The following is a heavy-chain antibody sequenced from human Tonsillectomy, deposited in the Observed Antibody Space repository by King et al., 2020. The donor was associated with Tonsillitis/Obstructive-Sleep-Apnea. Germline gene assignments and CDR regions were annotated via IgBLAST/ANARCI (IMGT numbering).Heavy chain of an antibody. Sequence: VQLVESGGGVVHPGGSLRLSCAASGFTFDDYAMHWVRQAPGKGLEWVSLISGDGGSTYYADSVKGRFTISRDNSENSLYLQMNSLRTEDTALYYCAKGPYYYYYMDVWGKGTTVTVSS. J-gene: IGHJ6*03. CDR3: AKGPYYYYYMDV. V-gene: IGHV3-43*02. CDR2: ISGDGGST. CDR1: GFTFDDYA.